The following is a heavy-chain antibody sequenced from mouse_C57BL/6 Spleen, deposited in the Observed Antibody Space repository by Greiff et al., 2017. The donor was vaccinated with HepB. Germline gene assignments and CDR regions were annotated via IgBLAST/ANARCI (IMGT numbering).Heavy chain of an antibody. J-gene: IGHJ3*01. Sequence: LQESGAELVKPGASVKISCKASGYAFSSYWMNWVKQRPGKGLEWIGQIYPGDGDTNYNGKFKGKATLTADKSSSTAYMQLSSLTSEDSAVYFCARENDYAFAYWGQGTLVTVSA. V-gene: IGHV1-80*01. D-gene: IGHD2-4*01. CDR1: GYAFSSYW. CDR3: ARENDYAFAY. CDR2: IYPGDGDT.